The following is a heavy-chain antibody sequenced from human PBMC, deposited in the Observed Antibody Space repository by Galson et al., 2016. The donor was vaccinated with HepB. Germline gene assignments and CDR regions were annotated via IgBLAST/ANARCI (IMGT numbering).Heavy chain of an antibody. Sequence: TLSLTCTVSGGSISSGSYYWSWIRQPAGKGLEWIGRIYTSGSTNYNPSLNSRVTISVDTSKNQFSLKLSSVTAADTAVYYCAREGSSWYSDYWGQGTLVTVSS. CDR2: IYTSGST. D-gene: IGHD6-13*01. CDR3: AREGSSWYSDY. V-gene: IGHV4-61*02. J-gene: IGHJ4*02. CDR1: GGSISSGSYY.